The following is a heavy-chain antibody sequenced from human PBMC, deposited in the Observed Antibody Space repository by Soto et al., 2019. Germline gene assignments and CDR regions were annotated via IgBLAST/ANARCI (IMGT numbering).Heavy chain of an antibody. V-gene: IGHV4-4*02. CDR2: IYHSGST. Sequence: QVQLQESGPGLVKPSGTLSLTCAVSGGSISRSNWWSWVRQPPGKGLEWIGEIYHSGSTNYNPSLKSPVNITVDKSKNQLSLRLTSWAAGDTAGDFWARRGGGSMIVEYNWFDPWGQGTLVTVSS. J-gene: IGHJ5*02. CDR1: GGSISRSNW. CDR3: ARRGGGSMIVEYNWFDP. D-gene: IGHD3-22*01.